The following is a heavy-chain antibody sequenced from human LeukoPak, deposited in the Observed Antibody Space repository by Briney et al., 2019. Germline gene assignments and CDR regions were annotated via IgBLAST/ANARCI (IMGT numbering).Heavy chain of an antibody. V-gene: IGHV3-33*01. D-gene: IGHD1-7*01. Sequence: GGSLRLSCAASGFTFSSYGMHWVRQAPGKGLEWVAVIWFDGSNKFYRDSVRGRFTISRDNSKNTLYLQMNSLRAEDTAVYYCARLRYNWNYTDAFDIWGQGTMVTVSS. CDR3: ARLRYNWNYTDAFDI. CDR2: IWFDGSNK. J-gene: IGHJ3*02. CDR1: GFTFSSYG.